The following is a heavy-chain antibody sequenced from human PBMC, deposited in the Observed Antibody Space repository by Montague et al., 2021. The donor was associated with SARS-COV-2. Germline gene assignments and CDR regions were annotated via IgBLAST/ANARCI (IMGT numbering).Heavy chain of an antibody. V-gene: IGHV2-70*11. CDR1: GFSLSTSGMC. D-gene: IGHD7-27*01. J-gene: IGHJ4*02. CDR2: IDWDDDK. Sequence: PALVKPTQTLTLTCTFSGFSLSTSGMCVSWIRQPPGKALEWLARIDWDDDKYYSTPLKTRLTISKDTSKNQVVLTMTNVDPVDTATYYCARDWGCTHFDYWGQGTLVTVSS. CDR3: ARDWGCTHFDY.